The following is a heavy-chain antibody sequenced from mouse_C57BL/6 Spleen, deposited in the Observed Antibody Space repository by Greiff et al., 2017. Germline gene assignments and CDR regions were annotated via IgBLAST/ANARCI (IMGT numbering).Heavy chain of an antibody. CDR3: VRQDSNHWYFDV. J-gene: IGHJ1*03. D-gene: IGHD2-5*01. V-gene: IGHV10-1*01. Sequence: EVKVVESGGGLVQPKGSLKLSCAASGFSFNTYAMNWVRQAPGKGLEWVARIRSKSNNYATYYADSVKDRFTISRDDSESMLYLQMNNLKTEDTAMYYCVRQDSNHWYFDVWGTGTTVTVSS. CDR1: GFSFNTYA. CDR2: IRSKSNNYAT.